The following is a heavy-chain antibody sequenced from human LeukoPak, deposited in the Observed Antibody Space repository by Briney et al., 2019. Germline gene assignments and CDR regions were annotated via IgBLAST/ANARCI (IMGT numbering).Heavy chain of an antibody. CDR2: INSDGRSA. Sequence: GGSLRLSCAASGFTFSSYWMHWVRQAPGKGLVWVSRINSDGRSASYAYSVKGLFTIFRDNTKNTLYLKMNSLRAEDTAVYYCARERITMVRGVIIGFGMDVWGQGTTVTVSS. J-gene: IGHJ6*02. CDR3: ARERITMVRGVIIGFGMDV. CDR1: GFTFSSYW. V-gene: IGHV3-74*01. D-gene: IGHD3-10*01.